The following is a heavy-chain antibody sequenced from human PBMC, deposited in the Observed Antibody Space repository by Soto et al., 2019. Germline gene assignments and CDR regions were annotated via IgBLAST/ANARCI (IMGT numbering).Heavy chain of an antibody. V-gene: IGHV3-23*01. CDR2: ISGSGGST. CDR1: GFTFSSYA. J-gene: IGHJ6*03. D-gene: IGHD1-20*01. CDR3: AKVERLTGIYYYYMDL. Sequence: EVQLLESGGALVQPGGSLRLSCAASGFTFSSYAMSWVRQAPGKGLECVSAISGSGGSTYYADSVKGRFTISRDNSKNTLYLQMNSLRAEDTAVYYCAKVERLTGIYYYYMDLWGKGTTVTVSS.